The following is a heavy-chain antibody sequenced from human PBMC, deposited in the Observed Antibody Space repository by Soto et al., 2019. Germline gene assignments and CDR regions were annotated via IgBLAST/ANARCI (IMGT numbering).Heavy chain of an antibody. CDR3: ARLHLWGLHLGELSYFDL. J-gene: IGHJ2*01. V-gene: IGHV4-39*01. CDR2: IYYSGST. CDR1: GGSISSSSYY. Sequence: QLQLQESGPGLVKPSETLSLTCTVSGGSISSSSYYWGWIRQPPGKGLEWIGSIYYSGSTYYNPSLKSRLTISVDTSKNQFSLKLSSVTAADTAVYYCARLHLWGLHLGELSYFDLWGRGTLVTVSS. D-gene: IGHD3-16*02.